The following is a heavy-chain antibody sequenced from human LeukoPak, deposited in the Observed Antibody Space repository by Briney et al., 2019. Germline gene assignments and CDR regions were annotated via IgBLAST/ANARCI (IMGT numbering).Heavy chain of an antibody. CDR2: ITWDGGTT. CDR1: GFTFDDYT. D-gene: IGHD4-17*01. V-gene: IGHV3-43*01. CDR3: AREGDYSVFDY. Sequence: PGGSLRLSCAASGFTFDDYTMHWVRQTPGKGLKWVSLITWDGGTTYYANSVKGRFTISRDNSKNTLYLQMGSLRAEDMAVYYCAREGDYSVFDYWGQGTLVTVSS. J-gene: IGHJ4*02.